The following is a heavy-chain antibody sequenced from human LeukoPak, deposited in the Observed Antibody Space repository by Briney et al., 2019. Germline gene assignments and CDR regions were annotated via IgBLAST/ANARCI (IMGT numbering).Heavy chain of an antibody. Sequence: GESLKISCKGSGYTFTNFWIAWVRQMPGKGLEWMGIIYPGDSDTRYSPSFQGQVTISADKSISTAYLQWSSLKASDTAMYYCARQWNQLDYIDSCGQGTLVTVSS. CDR2: IYPGDSDT. CDR3: ARQWNQLDYIDS. D-gene: IGHD1-14*01. CDR1: GYTFTNFW. J-gene: IGHJ4*02. V-gene: IGHV5-51*01.